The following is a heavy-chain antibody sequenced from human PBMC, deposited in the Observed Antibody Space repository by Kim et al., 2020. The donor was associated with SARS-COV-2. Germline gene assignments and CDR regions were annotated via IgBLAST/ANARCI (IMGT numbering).Heavy chain of an antibody. CDR1: GFTFSSYW. CDR3: ARGSSGSYPRAFDI. J-gene: IGHJ3*02. D-gene: IGHD1-26*01. CDR2: INSDGSST. Sequence: GGSLRLSCAASGFTFSSYWMHWVRQPPGKGLVWVSRINSDGSSTTYADSVKGRFTISRDNAKNTLYLQMNSLRAEDTAVYYCARGSSGSYPRAFDIWGQGTIAAV. V-gene: IGHV3-74*01.